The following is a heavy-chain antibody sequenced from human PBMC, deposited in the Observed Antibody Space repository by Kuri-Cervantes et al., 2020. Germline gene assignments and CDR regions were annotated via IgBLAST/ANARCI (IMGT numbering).Heavy chain of an antibody. CDR1: GGSIGSGSYY. V-gene: IGHV4-39*01. D-gene: IGHD2-15*01. Sequence: SETLSLTCTVSGGSIGSGSYYWGWIRQPPGKGLEYIGTIYYSGNTYYNPSLKSRVTISVDTSKNQFSLKLSSVTAADTAVYYCARHGELLLPFDYWGQGTLVTDSS. CDR3: ARHGELLLPFDY. J-gene: IGHJ4*02. CDR2: IYYSGNT.